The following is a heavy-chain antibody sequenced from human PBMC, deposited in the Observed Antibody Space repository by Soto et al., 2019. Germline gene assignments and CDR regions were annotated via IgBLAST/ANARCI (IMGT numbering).Heavy chain of an antibody. CDR1: GGTFSSYT. Sequence: QVQLVQSGAEVKKPGSSVKVSCKASGGTFSSYTISWVRQAPGQGLEWMGRIIPILGIANYAQKFQGRVTITADKSTSTAYMELSSLRSEDTAVYYCARDLPIKAFDIWGQGTMVTGSS. CDR2: IIPILGIA. V-gene: IGHV1-69*08. CDR3: ARDLPIKAFDI. J-gene: IGHJ3*02.